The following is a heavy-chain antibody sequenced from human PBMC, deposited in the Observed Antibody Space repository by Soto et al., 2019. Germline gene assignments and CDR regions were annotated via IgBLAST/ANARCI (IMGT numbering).Heavy chain of an antibody. Sequence: ASVKVSCKASGYTFTSYAISWVRQAPGQGLEWMGGIIAIIGTANYAQKFQGRVTITADESTSTAYMELSSLRSEDTAVYYCARGIVVVVAATSSYYYYGMDVWGQGTTVTVSS. V-gene: IGHV1-69*13. CDR1: GYTFTSYA. D-gene: IGHD2-15*01. CDR2: IIAIIGTA. CDR3: ARGIVVVVAATSSYYYYGMDV. J-gene: IGHJ6*02.